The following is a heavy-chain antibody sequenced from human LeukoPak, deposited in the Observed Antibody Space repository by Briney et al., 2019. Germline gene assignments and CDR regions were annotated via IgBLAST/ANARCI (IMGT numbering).Heavy chain of an antibody. CDR2: MNPNSGNT. CDR3: ARADCSSTSCYTYWFDP. J-gene: IGHJ5*02. D-gene: IGHD2-2*02. CDR1: GYTFTSYG. Sequence: ASVKVSCKASGYTFTSYGISWVRQATGQGLEWMGWMNPNSGNTGYAQKFQGRVTITRNTSISTAYMELSSLRSEDTAVYYCARADCSSTSCYTYWFDPWGQGTLVTVSS. V-gene: IGHV1-8*03.